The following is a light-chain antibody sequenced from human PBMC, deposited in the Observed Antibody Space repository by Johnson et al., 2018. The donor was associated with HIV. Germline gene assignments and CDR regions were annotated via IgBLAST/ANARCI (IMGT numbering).Light chain of an antibody. CDR3: GAWDSTLNAYV. Sequence: QSVLTQPPSVSAAPGEKVNISCSGSSSNIENDYVSWYQQLPGTAPKLLIYDNNKRPSGIPDRFSGSKSGTSATLGITGIQTGDEGDYFCGAWDSTLNAYVFGTGTKVTVL. CDR2: DNN. V-gene: IGLV1-51*01. J-gene: IGLJ1*01. CDR1: SSNIENDY.